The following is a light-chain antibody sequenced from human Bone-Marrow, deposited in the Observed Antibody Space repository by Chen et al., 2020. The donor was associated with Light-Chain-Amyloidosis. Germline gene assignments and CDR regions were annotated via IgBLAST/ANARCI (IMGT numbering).Light chain of an antibody. V-gene: IGLV1-40*01. Sequence: QSVLTQPPSQSGAPRQNVTILSTGSSSNTGARNDVHWYQQLPGTTPNILIYGNTDRRSGVPSRFSGSKSGTSTSLVISGLQPDDEADYHCQTYANATHVFGTGTKVIVL. J-gene: IGLJ1*01. CDR1: SSNTGARND. CDR3: QTYANATHV. CDR2: GNT.